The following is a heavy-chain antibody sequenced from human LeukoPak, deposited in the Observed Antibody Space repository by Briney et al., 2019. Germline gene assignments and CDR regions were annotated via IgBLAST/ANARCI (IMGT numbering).Heavy chain of an antibody. CDR1: GGTFSSYA. V-gene: IGHV1-69*04. D-gene: IGHD3-16*01. CDR2: IIPILGIA. CDR3: APSWGDYYYYYGMDV. Sequence: ASVKVSCKASGGTFSSYAISWVRQAPGQGLEWMGRIIPILGIANYAQKFQGRVTITADKSTSTAYMELSSLRSEDTAVYYCAPSWGDYYYYYGMDVWGQGTTVTVSS. J-gene: IGHJ6*02.